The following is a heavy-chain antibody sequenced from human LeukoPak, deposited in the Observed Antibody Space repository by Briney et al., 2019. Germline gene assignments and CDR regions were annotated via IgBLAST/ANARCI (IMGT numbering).Heavy chain of an antibody. D-gene: IGHD2-15*01. J-gene: IGHJ4*02. Sequence: MPSETLSLTCAVYGGSFSGYYWSWIRQPPVKGLEWIGEINHSGSTNYNPSLKSRVTISVDTSKNQFSLKLSSVTAADTAVYYCARPYCSGGSYSSPYFDYWGQGTLVTVSS. CDR3: ARPYCSGGSYSSPYFDY. CDR1: GGSFSGYY. V-gene: IGHV4-34*01. CDR2: INHSGST.